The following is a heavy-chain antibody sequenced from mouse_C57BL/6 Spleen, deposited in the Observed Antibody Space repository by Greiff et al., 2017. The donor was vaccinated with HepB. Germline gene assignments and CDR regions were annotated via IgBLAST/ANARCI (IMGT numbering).Heavy chain of an antibody. CDR2: ISDGGSYT. CDR1: GFTFSSYA. J-gene: IGHJ4*01. Sequence: DVMLVESGGGLVKPGGSLKLSCAASGFTFSSYAMSWVRQTPEKRLEWVATISDGGSYTYYPDNVKGRFTISRDNAKNNLYLQMSHLKSEDTAMYYCARDYDDLYAMDYWGQGTSVTVSS. CDR3: ARDYDDLYAMDY. D-gene: IGHD2-3*01. V-gene: IGHV5-4*01.